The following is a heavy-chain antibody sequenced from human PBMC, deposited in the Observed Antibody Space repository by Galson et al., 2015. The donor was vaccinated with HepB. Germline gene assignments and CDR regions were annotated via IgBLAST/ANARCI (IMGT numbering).Heavy chain of an antibody. V-gene: IGHV3-21*01. Sequence: SLRLSCAASGFTFSDYSMNWVRQAPGKGLQWVSSISSSSNYRYYADSVKGRFTISRDNAKNSLYLQMNSLGAEDTAVYYCARVPGSGNYYSHDPLDIWGQGTMVTVSS. CDR2: ISSSSNYR. J-gene: IGHJ3*02. D-gene: IGHD1-26*01. CDR3: ARVPGSGNYYSHDPLDI. CDR1: GFTFSDYS.